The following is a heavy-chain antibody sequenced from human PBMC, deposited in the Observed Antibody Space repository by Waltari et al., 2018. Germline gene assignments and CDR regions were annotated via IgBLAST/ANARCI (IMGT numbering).Heavy chain of an antibody. CDR2: IHHSGTA. V-gene: IGHV4-38-2*02. J-gene: IGHJ5*02. CDR1: GYSISNVYY. D-gene: IGHD1-1*01. CDR3: ARQPIEGNLPDWFDP. Sequence: QVQLQQSGPGLVKPSETLSLTCTVSGYSISNVYYWGWIRQPPGKGLERIGSIHHSGTAYYNPSLNSRVTRSLETSKNQFSLKLTSVAATDTAIYYCARQPIEGNLPDWFDPWGQGTLVTVSS.